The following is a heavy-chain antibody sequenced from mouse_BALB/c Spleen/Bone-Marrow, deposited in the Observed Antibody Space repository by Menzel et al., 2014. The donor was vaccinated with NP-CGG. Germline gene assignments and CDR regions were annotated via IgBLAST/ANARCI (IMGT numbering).Heavy chain of an antibody. CDR1: GYTFSSFV. CDR2: INPYNDGT. CDR3: ARSYDDLRGYYAMDY. J-gene: IGHJ4*01. Sequence: VHVKQSGPELVKPGASVKMSCKASGYTFSSFVMHWVKQKPGQGLEWIGYINPYNDGTKYNEKFKGKATLTSDKSSSTAYMELSSLTSEDSAVYYCARSYDDLRGYYAMDYWGQGTSVTVSS. D-gene: IGHD2-3*01. V-gene: IGHV1-14*01.